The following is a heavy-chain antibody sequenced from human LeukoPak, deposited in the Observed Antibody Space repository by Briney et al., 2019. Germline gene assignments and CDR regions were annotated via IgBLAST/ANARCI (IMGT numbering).Heavy chain of an antibody. J-gene: IGHJ5*02. CDR2: ISASGGT. V-gene: IGHV4-4*08. D-gene: IGHD6-19*01. Sequence: SETLSLTCTVSGGSISTYYWSWIRQSPGQGLEGIADISASGGTNYNPSLESRVTVSIDSSKNQFSLKLSSVTAADTAVFYCARSPHNSAWYEKWFDPWGQGTLVTVSS. CDR1: GGSISTYY. CDR3: ARSPHNSAWYEKWFDP.